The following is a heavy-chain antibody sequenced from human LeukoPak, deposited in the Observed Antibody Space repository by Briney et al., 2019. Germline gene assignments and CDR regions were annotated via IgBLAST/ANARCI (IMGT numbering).Heavy chain of an antibody. J-gene: IGHJ4*02. CDR2: ITGSSDNT. Sequence: GGSLRLSCAASGFTLSSYAMNWVRQAPGKGLEWVSGITGSSDNTFYADSVKGRFTISRDSSKNTMYLQMNSLRGEDSAVYYCAKDLSSSWQIDYWGQGTLVTVSS. CDR1: GFTLSSYA. D-gene: IGHD6-13*01. V-gene: IGHV3-23*01. CDR3: AKDLSSSWQIDY.